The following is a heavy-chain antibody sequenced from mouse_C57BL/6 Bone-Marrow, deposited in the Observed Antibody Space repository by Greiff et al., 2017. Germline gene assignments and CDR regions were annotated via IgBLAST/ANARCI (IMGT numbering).Heavy chain of an antibody. V-gene: IGHV1-64*01. CDR2: IHPNSGST. Sequence: QVQLKQPGAELVKPGASVKLSCKASGYTFTSYWMHWVKQRPGQGLEWIGMIHPNSGSTNYNEKFKSKATLTVDKSSSTAYMQLSSLTSEDSAVXYCAREGRGYFDYWGQGTTLTVSS. CDR1: GYTFTSYW. D-gene: IGHD3-3*01. J-gene: IGHJ2*01. CDR3: AREGRGYFDY.